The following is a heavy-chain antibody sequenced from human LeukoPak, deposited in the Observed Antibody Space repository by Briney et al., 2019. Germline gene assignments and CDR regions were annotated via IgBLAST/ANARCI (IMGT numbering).Heavy chain of an antibody. J-gene: IGHJ4*02. CDR3: TTDRGSV. CDR2: IKSKSGGETT. Sequence: GESLRLSCTASRFTFTNVWMSWVRQTQWKGLEWVGGIKSKSGGETTDYAAAVKGRFTISRDDAKTMVYLQMNSLKSEDTAVYYCTTDRGSVWGEGTLVTVSS. V-gene: IGHV3-15*01. CDR1: RFTFTNVW.